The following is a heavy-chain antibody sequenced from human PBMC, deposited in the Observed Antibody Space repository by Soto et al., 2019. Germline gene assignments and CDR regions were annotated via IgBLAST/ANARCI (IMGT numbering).Heavy chain of an antibody. CDR2: ISYDGNTR. CDR1: GFIFSNYG. V-gene: IGHV3-30*03. CDR3: ATQNNGKDAK. D-gene: IGHD1-20*01. J-gene: IGHJ4*02. Sequence: QVQLVESGGGVVQPGRSLRLSCAASGFIFSNYGMHWVRQAPGKGLEWVAVISYDGNTRYYAGSVKGRFTISRDNSKNTLYVQMNSQRADDTAVYYCATQNNGKDAKWGQGTLVTVSS.